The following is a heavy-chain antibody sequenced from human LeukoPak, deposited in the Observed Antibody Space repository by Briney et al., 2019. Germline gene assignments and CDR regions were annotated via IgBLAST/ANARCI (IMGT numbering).Heavy chain of an antibody. Sequence: GGSLRLSCAASGFTFRDYEMNWVRQAPGKGLEWLSYISSSGNTILYADSVKGRFTISRDNAKNSLYLQMNSLRAEDTAVYYCARENGNSYGYPDYRGQGTLVTVSS. D-gene: IGHD5-18*01. CDR1: GFTFRDYE. CDR3: ARENGNSYGYPDY. CDR2: ISSSGNTI. V-gene: IGHV3-48*03. J-gene: IGHJ4*02.